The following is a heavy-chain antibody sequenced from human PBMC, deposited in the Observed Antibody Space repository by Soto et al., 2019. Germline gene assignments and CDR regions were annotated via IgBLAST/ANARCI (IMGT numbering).Heavy chain of an antibody. V-gene: IGHV4-34*01. Sequence: SETLSLTCAVYGGSFSGYYWSWIRQPPGKGLEWIGEINHSGSTNYNPSLKSRVTISVDTSKNQFSLKLSSVTAADTAVYYCARGVRYYDFWSGYQAYYYYYGMDVWGQGTTVTRLL. D-gene: IGHD3-3*01. CDR1: GGSFSGYY. CDR2: INHSGST. CDR3: ARGVRYYDFWSGYQAYYYYYGMDV. J-gene: IGHJ6*02.